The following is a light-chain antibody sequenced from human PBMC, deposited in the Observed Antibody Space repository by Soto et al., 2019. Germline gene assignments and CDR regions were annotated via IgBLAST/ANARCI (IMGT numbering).Light chain of an antibody. CDR1: SGYSNYK. CDR3: GADHGSGSNFVV. J-gene: IGLJ2*01. V-gene: IGLV9-49*01. CDR2: VGTGGIVG. Sequence: QSVLTQTPSASASLGASVTLTCTLSSGYSNYKVDWYQQRPGKGPRFVMRVGTGGIVGSKGDGIPDRFSVLGSGLNRYLTIKNIQEEDESDYHCGADHGSGSNFVVFGGGTKLTVL.